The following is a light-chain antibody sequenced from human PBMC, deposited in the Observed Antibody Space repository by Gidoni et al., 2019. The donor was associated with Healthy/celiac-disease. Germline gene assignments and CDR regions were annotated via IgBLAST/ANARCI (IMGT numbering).Light chain of an antibody. CDR1: SSNIGAGYD. CDR3: QSYDSSLSGWV. Sequence: QSVLTQPPSVSEAPGQRVTISCTGSSSNIGAGYDVHWYQQLPGTAHKLLIYGNSNPPSGVPDRFSGSKSGTSASLSITGLQAEDEADYYCQSYDSSLSGWVFGGGTKLTVL. V-gene: IGLV1-40*01. J-gene: IGLJ3*02. CDR2: GNS.